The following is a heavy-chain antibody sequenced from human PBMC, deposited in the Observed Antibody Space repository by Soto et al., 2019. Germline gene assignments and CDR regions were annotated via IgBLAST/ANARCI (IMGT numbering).Heavy chain of an antibody. CDR1: GFTFSSYA. CDR3: AKDRYDSSGSLDAFDI. J-gene: IGHJ3*02. V-gene: IGHV3-23*01. D-gene: IGHD3-22*01. Sequence: SGGSLRLSCAASGFTFSSYAMRWVRQAPGKGPEWVSAISGSGGSTYYADSVKGRFTISRDNSKNTLYLQMNSLRAEDTAVYYCAKDRYDSSGSLDAFDIWGQGTMVTVSS. CDR2: ISGSGGST.